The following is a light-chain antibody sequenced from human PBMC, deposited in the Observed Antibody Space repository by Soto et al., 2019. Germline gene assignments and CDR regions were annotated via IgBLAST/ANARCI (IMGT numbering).Light chain of an antibody. Sequence: QSVLTQPASVSGSPGQSITISCTGTSSDVGGFNYVSWYQQHPGKAPKLMIYDVTNRPSGVSYRFSDSKSGNTASLTISGLQAEDEADYYCNSYTSSSTYVFGTGTKVTV. CDR3: NSYTSSSTYV. V-gene: IGLV2-14*03. CDR1: SSDVGGFNY. CDR2: DVT. J-gene: IGLJ1*01.